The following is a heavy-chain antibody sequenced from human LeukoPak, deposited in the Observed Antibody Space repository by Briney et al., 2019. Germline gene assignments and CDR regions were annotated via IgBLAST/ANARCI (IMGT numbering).Heavy chain of an antibody. Sequence: PSQTPSPTCPVSGGSLSSSCFYLGWIRHPPWKGLGGARSIYYSGSTYYNPSLKSRVTISVDTSKNQFSLNLSSVTAADTAVYYCARLLDGYNIPIFDSWGQGTLVTVSS. D-gene: IGHD5-24*01. CDR2: IYYSGST. CDR1: GGSLSSSCFY. J-gene: IGHJ4*02. CDR3: ARLLDGYNIPIFDS. V-gene: IGHV4-39*07.